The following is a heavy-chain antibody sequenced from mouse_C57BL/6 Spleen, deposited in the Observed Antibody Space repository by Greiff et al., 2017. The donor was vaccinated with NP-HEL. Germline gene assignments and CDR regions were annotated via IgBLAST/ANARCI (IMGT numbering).Heavy chain of an antibody. V-gene: IGHV1-80*01. CDR3: ASSYYYLRLDY. CDR1: GYAFSSYW. Sequence: VKLVESGAELVKPGASVKISCKASGYAFSSYWMNWVKQRPGKGLAWIGQIYPGDGDTNYNGKFKGKATLTADKSSSTAYMQLSSLTSEDSAVYFCASSYYYLRLDYWGQGTTLTVSS. J-gene: IGHJ2*01. D-gene: IGHD1-1*01. CDR2: IYPGDGDT.